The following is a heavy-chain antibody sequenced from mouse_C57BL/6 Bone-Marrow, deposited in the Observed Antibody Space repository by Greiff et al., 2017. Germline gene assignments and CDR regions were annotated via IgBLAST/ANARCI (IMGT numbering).Heavy chain of an antibody. CDR3: ERLGYYSWFAN. Sequence: EVQGVESGGGLVQPGGSLKLSCAASGFDFSRYWMSWVRQAPGKGLEWIGEINPDSSTINYTPSLKDKFIISRDNAKNTLYLQMSKVRSEDTALYYCERLGYYSWFANWGQGTLVTVSA. CDR1: GFDFSRYW. V-gene: IGHV4-1*02. D-gene: IGHD2-3*01. CDR2: INPDSSTI. J-gene: IGHJ3*01.